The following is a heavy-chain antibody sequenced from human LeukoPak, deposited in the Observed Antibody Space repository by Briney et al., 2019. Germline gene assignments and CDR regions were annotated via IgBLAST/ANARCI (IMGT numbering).Heavy chain of an antibody. D-gene: IGHD3-10*01. Sequence: GGSLRLSCVASGFTFSSYSMNWVRQAPGKGLEWVSVIYSGGSTYYADSVKGRFTISRDNSKNTLYLQMNSLRAEDTAVYYCARSGPWFGGLSGFDYWGQGTLVTVSA. CDR2: IYSGGST. J-gene: IGHJ4*02. CDR3: ARSGPWFGGLSGFDY. CDR1: GFTFSSYS. V-gene: IGHV3-66*01.